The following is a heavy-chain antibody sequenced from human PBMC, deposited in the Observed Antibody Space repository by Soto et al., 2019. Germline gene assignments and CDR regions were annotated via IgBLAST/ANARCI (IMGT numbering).Heavy chain of an antibody. V-gene: IGHV3-23*01. CDR2: ISGSGGST. CDR3: AKVVGVMVRRETRAVTFDY. Sequence: EVQLLESGGGLVQPGGSLRLSCAASGFTFSSYAMSWVRQAPGKGLEWVSAISGSGGSTYYADSVKGRFTISRDNSKNTLYLQMNSLGAEDTAVYYCAKVVGVMVRRETRAVTFDYWGQGTLVTVSS. CDR1: GFTFSSYA. D-gene: IGHD3-10*01. J-gene: IGHJ4*02.